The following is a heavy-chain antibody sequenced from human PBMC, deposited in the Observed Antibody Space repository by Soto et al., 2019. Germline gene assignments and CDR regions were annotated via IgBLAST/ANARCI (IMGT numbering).Heavy chain of an antibody. CDR1: GYTFTSYG. V-gene: IGHV1-18*01. J-gene: IGHJ3*02. CDR3: TRGPPPHYGRLLFDI. CDR2: ISAYNGNT. Sequence: ASVKVSCKASGYTFTSYGISWVRQAPGQGLEWMGWISAYNGNTNCAQKLQGRVTMTTDTSTSTAYMELRSLRSDDTAVYYCTRGPPPHYGRLLFDIWGQGTMVTVSS. D-gene: IGHD3-10*01.